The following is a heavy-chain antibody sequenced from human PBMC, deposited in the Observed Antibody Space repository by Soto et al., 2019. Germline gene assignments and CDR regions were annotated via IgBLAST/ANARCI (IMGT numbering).Heavy chain of an antibody. CDR2: ISSDGSST. V-gene: IGHV3-30-3*01. CDR3: ARGAYRDFDY. J-gene: IGHJ4*02. D-gene: IGHD4-4*01. CDR1: GFTFSGYA. Sequence: QVQLVESGGGVVQPGKSLRLSCVASGFTFSGYAMHWIRQAPGKPPEWVALISSDGSSTLYADSVRGRFTISRDNSRDTLYLQLHSLRPDDTAVFSCARGAYRDFDYWGQGTLVTVS.